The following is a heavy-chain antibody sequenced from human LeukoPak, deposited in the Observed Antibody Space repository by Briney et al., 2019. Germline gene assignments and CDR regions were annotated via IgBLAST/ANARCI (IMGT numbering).Heavy chain of an antibody. CDR2: IYDTTRT. J-gene: IGHJ4*02. Sequence: SETLSLTCTVSGVSISISSHYWAWFRQPPGKGLEWIGSIYDTTRTYYNPSLESRVTISVDTSKNQFSLNLSSLSAADTAVYYCARGPTVTTDFWGQGTLVTVSS. D-gene: IGHD4-11*01. CDR1: GVSISISSHY. V-gene: IGHV4-39*01. CDR3: ARGPTVTTDF.